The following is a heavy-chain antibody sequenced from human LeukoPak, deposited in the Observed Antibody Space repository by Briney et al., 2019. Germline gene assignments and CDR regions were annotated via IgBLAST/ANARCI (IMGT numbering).Heavy chain of an antibody. Sequence: VASVKVFCKASGYTFTSYDINWVRQATGQGREWMGWMNPNSGNTGYAQKFQGRVTMTRNTSISTAYMELSSLRSEDTAVYYCARGSGGYSSSWVDYWGQGTLVTVSS. D-gene: IGHD6-13*01. CDR2: MNPNSGNT. V-gene: IGHV1-8*01. CDR3: ARGSGGYSSSWVDY. J-gene: IGHJ4*02. CDR1: GYTFTSYD.